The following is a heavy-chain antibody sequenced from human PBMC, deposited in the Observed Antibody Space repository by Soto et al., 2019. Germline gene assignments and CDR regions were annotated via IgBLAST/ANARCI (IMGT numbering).Heavy chain of an antibody. CDR3: ATALPRAQWLRLVIFGR. CDR2: FDPEDGET. V-gene: IGHV1-24*01. D-gene: IGHD5-12*01. CDR1: GYTLTELS. J-gene: IGHJ4*02. Sequence: ASVKVSCKVSGYTLTELSMHWVRQAPGKGLEWMGGFDPEDGETIYAQKFQGRVTMTEDTSTDTAYMELSSLRSEDTAVYYCATALPRAQWLRLVIFGRWGQGTLVTVSS.